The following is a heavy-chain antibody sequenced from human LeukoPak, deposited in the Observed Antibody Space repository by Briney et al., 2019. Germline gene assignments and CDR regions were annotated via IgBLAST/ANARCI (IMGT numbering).Heavy chain of an antibody. D-gene: IGHD2-2*01. CDR1: GGSISSSSYY. J-gene: IGHJ2*01. Sequence: SETLSLTCTVSGGSISSSSYYWGWIRQPPGKGLEWIGSIYYSGSTYYNPSLKSRVTISVDTSKNQFSLKLSSVTAADTAVYYCASLNSRYCSSTSCNPHWYFDLWGRGTLVTVSS. V-gene: IGHV4-39*01. CDR2: IYYSGST. CDR3: ASLNSRYCSSTSCNPHWYFDL.